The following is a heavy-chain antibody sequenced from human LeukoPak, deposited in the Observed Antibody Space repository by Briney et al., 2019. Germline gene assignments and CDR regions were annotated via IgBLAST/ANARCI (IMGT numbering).Heavy chain of an antibody. CDR3: AKDLASKWLLIGGLDY. Sequence: QPCRSLRLSCAASGFTFDDYAMHWVRQAPGKGLEWVSGISWNSGSIGYADSVKGRFTISRDHAKNSLYLQMNSLRAEDTALYYCAKDLASKWLLIGGLDYWGQGTLVTVSS. J-gene: IGHJ4*02. CDR1: GFTFDDYA. CDR2: ISWNSGSI. D-gene: IGHD3-22*01. V-gene: IGHV3-9*01.